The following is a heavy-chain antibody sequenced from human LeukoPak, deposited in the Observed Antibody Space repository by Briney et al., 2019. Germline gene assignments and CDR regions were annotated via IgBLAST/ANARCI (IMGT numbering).Heavy chain of an antibody. D-gene: IGHD2-2*01. CDR3: ATGSEDVVVPAAGSYMDV. J-gene: IGHJ6*03. V-gene: IGHV1-24*01. CDR1: GYTLTELS. CDR2: FDPEDGET. Sequence: ASVKVSCKVSGYTLTELSMHWVRQAPGKGLEWMGGFDPEDGETIYAQKFQGRVTMTEDTSTDTAYMELSSLRFEDMAVYYCATGSEDVVVPAAGSYMDVWGKGTTVTVSS.